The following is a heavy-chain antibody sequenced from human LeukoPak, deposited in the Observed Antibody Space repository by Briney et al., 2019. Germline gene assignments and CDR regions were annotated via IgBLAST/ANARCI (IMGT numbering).Heavy chain of an antibody. CDR1: GGSISSSSYY. CDR2: IYYSGST. J-gene: IGHJ6*03. V-gene: IGHV4-39*07. Sequence: SETLSLTCTVSGGSISSSSYYWGWIRQPPGKGLEWIGSIYYSGSTYYNPSLKSRVTISVDTSKNQFSLKLSSVTAADTAVYYCARSGNYYYYMDVWGKGTTVTVSS. CDR3: ARSGNYYYYMDV.